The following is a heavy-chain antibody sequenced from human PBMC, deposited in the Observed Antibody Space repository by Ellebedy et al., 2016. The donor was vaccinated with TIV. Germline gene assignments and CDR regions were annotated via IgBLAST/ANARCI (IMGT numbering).Heavy chain of an antibody. V-gene: IGHV7-4-1*02. D-gene: IGHD1-1*01. J-gene: IGHJ6*03. CDR1: GYTFTAYP. CDR2: INMHTGNP. Sequence: ASVKVSCKASGYTFTAYPINWVRQAPGQGLEWLGWINMHTGNPTYAQGFTGRFDFSLDTSVSTAYLQITGLKAEDTAVYYCARDSRYNWNDLDYYHMDVWGKGTTVTVSS. CDR3: ARDSRYNWNDLDYYHMDV.